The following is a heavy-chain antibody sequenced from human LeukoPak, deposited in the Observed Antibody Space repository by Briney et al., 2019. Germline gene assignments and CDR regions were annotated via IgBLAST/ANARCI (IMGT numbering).Heavy chain of an antibody. CDR1: GGSISSGGYY. D-gene: IGHD3-22*01. CDR3: ARDHPGVVITKVPFL. V-gene: IGHV4-31*03. CDR2: IYYSGST. J-gene: IGHJ4*02. Sequence: SETLSLTCTVSGGSISSGGYYWSWIRQHPGKGLEWIGYIYYSGSTYCNPSLKSRVTISVDTSKNQFSLKLSSVTAADTAVYYCARDHPGVVITKVPFLWGQGTLVTVSS.